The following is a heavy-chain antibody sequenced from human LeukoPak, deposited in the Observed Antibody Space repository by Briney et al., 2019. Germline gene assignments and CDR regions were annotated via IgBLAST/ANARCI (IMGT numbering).Heavy chain of an antibody. V-gene: IGHV3-64D*06. CDR3: VKYSNSCYDP. Sequence: QPGGSLRLSCSASGFTFNIYAMHWVRQAPGTGLEYVSAISTDGRGTYYADSVKGRFTISRDNSKNTLYLQMSSLRPEDTAMYYCVKYSNSCYDPWGQGTLVTASS. CDR2: ISTDGRGT. J-gene: IGHJ5*02. D-gene: IGHD2-2*01. CDR1: GFTFNIYA.